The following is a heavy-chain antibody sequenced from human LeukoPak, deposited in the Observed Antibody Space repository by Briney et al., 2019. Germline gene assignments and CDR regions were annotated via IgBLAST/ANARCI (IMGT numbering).Heavy chain of an antibody. CDR2: IIGGSGAST. V-gene: IGHV3-23*01. CDR3: AKDWHFDL. CDR1: GFTFSSGA. J-gene: IGHJ2*01. Sequence: GGSLRLSCVASGFTFSSGAMTWVRQAPGKGLEWVAGIIGGSGASTYYADSAKGRFTVPRDNSRNTVYLQMNRLRAEDTALYYCAKDWHFDLWGRGTLVTVSS.